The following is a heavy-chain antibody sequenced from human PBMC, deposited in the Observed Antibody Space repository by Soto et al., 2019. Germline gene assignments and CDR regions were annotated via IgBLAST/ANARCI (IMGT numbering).Heavy chain of an antibody. J-gene: IGHJ3*02. D-gene: IGHD2-15*01. CDR3: ARDDGLSSYAFDI. CDR2: ISSSSSYI. Sequence: EVQLVESGGGLVKPGGSLRLSCAASGFTFSSYSMNWVRQAPGKGLEWVSSISSSSSYIYYADSAKGRFTISRDNAKNSLYLQMNSLRAEDTAVYYCARDDGLSSYAFDIWGQGTMVTVSS. CDR1: GFTFSSYS. V-gene: IGHV3-21*01.